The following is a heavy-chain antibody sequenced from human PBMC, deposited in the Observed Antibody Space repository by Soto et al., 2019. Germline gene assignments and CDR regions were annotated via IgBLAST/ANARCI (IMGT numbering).Heavy chain of an antibody. CDR1: GFTFSSYA. Sequence: EVQLLESGGGLVQPGGSLRLSCAASGFTFSSYAMSWVRQAPGKGLEWVSAISGSGGSTYYADSVKGRFTISRDNSKNTLYLQMNSLRAEDTAVYYCAEDPVRDYYYYGMDVWGQGTTVTVSS. J-gene: IGHJ6*02. CDR3: AEDPVRDYYYYGMDV. CDR2: ISGSGGST. V-gene: IGHV3-23*01.